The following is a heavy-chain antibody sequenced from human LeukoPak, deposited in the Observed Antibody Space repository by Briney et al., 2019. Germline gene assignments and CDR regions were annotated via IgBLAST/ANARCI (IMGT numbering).Heavy chain of an antibody. V-gene: IGHV1-2*02. CDR2: INPNSGGT. D-gene: IGHD6-19*01. Sequence: ASVKVSCKASGYTFNGYYMHWVRQAPGQGLEWMGWINPNSGGTNYAQKFQGRVTMTRDTSISTAYMELSRLRSDDTAVYYCARDPVSSSGRWEFDYWGQGTLVTVSS. CDR1: GYTFNGYY. J-gene: IGHJ4*02. CDR3: ARDPVSSSGRWEFDY.